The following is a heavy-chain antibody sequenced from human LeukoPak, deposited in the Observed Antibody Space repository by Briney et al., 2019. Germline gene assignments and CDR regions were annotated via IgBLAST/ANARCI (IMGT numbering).Heavy chain of an antibody. Sequence: PGGSLRLSCAASGFTFSSYDMHWVRQATGKGLEWVSAIGTAGDTYYPGSVKGRFTISRENAKNSLYLQMNSLRAGDTAVYYCARAVAGTEAYYYYYGMDVWGQGTTVTVSS. CDR1: GFTFSSYD. CDR3: ARAVAGTEAYYYYYGMDV. J-gene: IGHJ6*02. CDR2: IGTAGDT. D-gene: IGHD6-19*01. V-gene: IGHV3-13*01.